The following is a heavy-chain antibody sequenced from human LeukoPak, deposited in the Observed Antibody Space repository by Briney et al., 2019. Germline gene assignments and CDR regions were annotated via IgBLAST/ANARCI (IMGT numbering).Heavy chain of an antibody. Sequence: SETLSLTCAVYGGSFSGYYWSWIRQPPGKGLEWIGSIYHSGSTYYNPSLKSRVTISVDTSKNQFSLKLSSVTAADTAVYYCERDLVSGYYGSGSYSYYFDYWGQGTLVTVSS. V-gene: IGHV4-34*01. J-gene: IGHJ4*02. D-gene: IGHD3-10*01. CDR3: ERDLVSGYYGSGSYSYYFDY. CDR2: IYHSGST. CDR1: GGSFSGYY.